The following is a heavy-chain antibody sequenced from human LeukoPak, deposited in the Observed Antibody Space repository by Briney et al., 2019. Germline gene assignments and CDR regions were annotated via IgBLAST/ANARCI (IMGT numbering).Heavy chain of an antibody. V-gene: IGHV4-59*01. CDR3: ARGVITFGGVISPPDY. J-gene: IGHJ4*02. CDR2: IYYSGST. CDR1: GDSISSYY. D-gene: IGHD3-16*02. Sequence: SSETLSLTCTVSGDSISSYYWSWIRQPPGKGLEWIGYIYYSGSTNYNPSLKSRVTISVDTSKNQFSLKLGSVTAADTAVYYCARGVITFGGVISPPDYWGQGTLVTVSS.